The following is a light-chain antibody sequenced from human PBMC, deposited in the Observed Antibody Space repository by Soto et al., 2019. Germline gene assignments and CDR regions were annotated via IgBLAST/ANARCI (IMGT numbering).Light chain of an antibody. CDR2: AAS. Sequence: AIQMTQSPSSLSASVGDRVAISCRASQDIRNTLAWYQQKPGEAPKLLIFAASNLQSGVPSRFSGSGSVTDFTLAITGLQPEDFATYYCLQYYNFSWTFGQGTRLE. V-gene: IGKV1-6*01. J-gene: IGKJ5*01. CDR3: LQYYNFSWT. CDR1: QDIRNT.